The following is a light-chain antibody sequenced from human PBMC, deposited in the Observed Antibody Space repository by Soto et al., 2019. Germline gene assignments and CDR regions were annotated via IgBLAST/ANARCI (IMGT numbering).Light chain of an antibody. CDR3: GSYAITYV. J-gene: IGLJ1*01. Sequence: QSVLTQPRSVSGSPGQSVTISCTGTSSDFDDYNYVSWYQQHPGKAPRLLVFTVNKRPSGVPDRFSGSKSGNTASLTISGLQADDEADYSCGSYAITYVFGTGTKLTVL. V-gene: IGLV2-11*01. CDR2: TVN. CDR1: SSDFDDYNY.